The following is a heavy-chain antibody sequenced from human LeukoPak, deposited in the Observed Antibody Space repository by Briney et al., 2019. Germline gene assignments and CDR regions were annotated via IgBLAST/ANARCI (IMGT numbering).Heavy chain of an antibody. CDR2: IWYDGSNK. CDR1: GFTFSSYG. Sequence: GGSLRLSCAASGFTFSSYGMHWVRQAPGKGLEWVAVIWYDGSNKYYADSVKGRFTISRDNSKNTLYLQMNSLRAEDTAVYYCARAGDISSSWYTPEDAFDIWGQGTMVTVSS. V-gene: IGHV3-33*01. J-gene: IGHJ3*02. CDR3: ARAGDISSSWYTPEDAFDI. D-gene: IGHD6-13*01.